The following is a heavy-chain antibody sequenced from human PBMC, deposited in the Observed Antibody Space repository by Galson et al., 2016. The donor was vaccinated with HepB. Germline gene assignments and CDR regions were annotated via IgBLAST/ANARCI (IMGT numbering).Heavy chain of an antibody. V-gene: IGHV3-23*01. CDR3: AKDQTTYDPGWYFDI. CDR2: ISGSGDSA. D-gene: IGHD3-3*01. CDR1: GFTFSSYA. Sequence: SLRLSCAASGFTFSSYAMTWVRQAPGKGLEWVSGISGSGDSAYYGDSVKGRFSISRDNSKNTLYLRMNSLRADDTAVYFCAKDQTTYDPGWYFDIWGRGTLVTVSS. J-gene: IGHJ2*01.